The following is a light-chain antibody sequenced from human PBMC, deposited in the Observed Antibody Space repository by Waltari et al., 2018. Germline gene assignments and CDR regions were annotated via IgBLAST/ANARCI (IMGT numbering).Light chain of an antibody. Sequence: DIQMTQSPSSLSASVGDTVTITCRASQDIGRYLNWFQLKPGKTPKLLIYAATTLESGVPARFGGSGSGTEFTLTISSLRPADFATYYCLQHNDFPTFGGGTKVEIK. CDR1: QDIGRY. CDR3: LQHNDFPT. CDR2: AAT. J-gene: IGKJ4*01. V-gene: IGKV1-17*01.